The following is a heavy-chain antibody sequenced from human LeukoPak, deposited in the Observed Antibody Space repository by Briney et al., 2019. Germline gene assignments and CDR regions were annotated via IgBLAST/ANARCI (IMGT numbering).Heavy chain of an antibody. D-gene: IGHD6-13*01. CDR1: GGSISSYY. CDR3: ARWRVGAAGTRLIGFDI. CDR2: IYYSGST. V-gene: IGHV4-59*01. J-gene: IGHJ3*02. Sequence: SEALSLTCTVSGGSISSYYWSWIRQPPGKGLEWIGYIYYSGSTNYNPSLKSRVTISVDTSKNQFSLKLSSVTAADTAVYYCARWRVGAAGTRLIGFDIWGQGTMVTVSS.